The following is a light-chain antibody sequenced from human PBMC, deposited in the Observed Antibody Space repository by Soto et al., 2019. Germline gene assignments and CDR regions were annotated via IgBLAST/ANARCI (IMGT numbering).Light chain of an antibody. Sequence: QSVLTQPPSVSGAPGQRVTISCTGSSSNIGAHYDVNWYQQLPGTAPKLLIYVNSNRPAGVPARFSASQSGASASLTITGLQAEDEADYYCQSYDSSLSALVFGGGTKLTV. V-gene: IGLV1-40*01. CDR3: QSYDSSLSALV. CDR1: SSNIGAHYD. J-gene: IGLJ3*02. CDR2: VNS.